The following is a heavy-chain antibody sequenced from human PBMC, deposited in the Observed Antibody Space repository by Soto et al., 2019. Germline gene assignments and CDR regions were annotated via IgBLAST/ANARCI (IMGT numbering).Heavy chain of an antibody. Sequence: SETLSLTCAVSGGSISSGGYSWSWIRQPPGKGLEWIGYIYHSGSTYYNPSLKSRVTISVDRSKNQFSLKLSSVTAADTAVYYCARAKPPGIDYWGQGTLVTVSS. CDR1: GGSISSGGYS. V-gene: IGHV4-30-2*01. CDR2: IYHSGST. CDR3: ARAKPPGIDY. J-gene: IGHJ4*02.